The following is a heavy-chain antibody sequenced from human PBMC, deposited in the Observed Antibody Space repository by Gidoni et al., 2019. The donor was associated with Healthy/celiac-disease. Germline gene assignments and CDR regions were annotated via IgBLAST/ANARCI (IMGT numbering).Heavy chain of an antibody. Sequence: QVQLVQSGAEVKKPGSSVKVSCKASGGTFSSYTISLVRQAPGQGLEWMGRIIPILGIANYAQKFQGRVTITADKSTSTAYMELSSLRSEDTAVYYCARTSLVGATSDFDYWGQGTLVTVSS. CDR2: IIPILGIA. CDR1: GGTFSSYT. J-gene: IGHJ4*02. D-gene: IGHD1-26*01. CDR3: ARTSLVGATSDFDY. V-gene: IGHV1-69*02.